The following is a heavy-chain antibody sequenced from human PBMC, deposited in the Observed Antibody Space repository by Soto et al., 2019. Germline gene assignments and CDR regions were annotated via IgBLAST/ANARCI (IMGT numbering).Heavy chain of an antibody. CDR3: ARLSGDHSAFFSYGMDA. CDR1: GFRFSSYA. V-gene: IGHV3-74*01. Sequence: GGSLRLSCAAPGFRFSSYAMSWVRQAPGQGPEWLSGINSDGTISSYADSVKGRFTISRDNARNTLSLQMNSLRADDTAVYYCARLSGDHSAFFSYGMDAWGQGTTVTVSS. CDR2: INSDGTIS. J-gene: IGHJ6*02. D-gene: IGHD2-21*01.